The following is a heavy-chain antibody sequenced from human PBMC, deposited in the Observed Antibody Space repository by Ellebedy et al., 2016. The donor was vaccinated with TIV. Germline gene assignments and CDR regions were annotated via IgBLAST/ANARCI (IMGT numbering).Heavy chain of an antibody. Sequence: MPSETLSLTCTVSGGSISSYYWSWIRQPPGKGLEWIGYISYSGSTNYNPSLQSRVTISVDTSKNQFSLRLNSVTAADTAVYYCVSVVWQQPVSYAFDIWGQGTMVTVSS. V-gene: IGHV4-59*01. J-gene: IGHJ3*02. CDR2: ISYSGST. CDR1: GGSISSYY. CDR3: VSVVWQQPVSYAFDI. D-gene: IGHD6-13*01.